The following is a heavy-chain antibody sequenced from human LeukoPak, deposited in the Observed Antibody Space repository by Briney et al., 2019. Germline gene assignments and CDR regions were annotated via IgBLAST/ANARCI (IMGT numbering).Heavy chain of an antibody. CDR3: TRGGVVGGRLAN. CDR2: IKQDGSEK. J-gene: IGHJ4*02. D-gene: IGHD3-9*01. Sequence: PGGSLRLSCVASGFTLSDYRMSWVRQTPGKGLEWVANIKQDGSEKEYVESVKGRFTISRDNAKNSVYLEMSSLRVEDTAVYYCTRGGVVGGRLANWGQGTLVTVSS. V-gene: IGHV3-7*01. CDR1: GFTLSDYR.